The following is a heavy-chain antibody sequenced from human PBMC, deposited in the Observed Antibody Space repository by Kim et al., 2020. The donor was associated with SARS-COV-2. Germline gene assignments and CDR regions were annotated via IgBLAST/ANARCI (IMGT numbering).Heavy chain of an antibody. V-gene: IGHV4-39*01. D-gene: IGHD6-13*01. J-gene: IGHJ6*03. CDR2: IYYSGST. CDR3: VCSSSTTDHPRYYYYYMDV. CDR1: GGSISSSSYY. Sequence: SETLSLTCTVSGGSISSSSYYWGWIRQPPGKGLEWIGSIYYSGSTYYNPALKSRVIISVDTSKNQFSPKLSSVTAADTAVYYCVCSSSTTDHPRYYYYYMDVWGKGTTVTVSS.